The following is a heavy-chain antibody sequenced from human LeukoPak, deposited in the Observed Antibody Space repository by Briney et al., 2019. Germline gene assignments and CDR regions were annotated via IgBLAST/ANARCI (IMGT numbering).Heavy chain of an antibody. CDR1: GGSISGYY. J-gene: IGHJ6*02. CDR3: ARSAGTTGIYYQFGMDV. Sequence: SETLSLTCSVSGGSISGYYWSWIRQPPGKGLEGIGYIYYSGSTYYNPSLKSRVTISVDSSKNQFSLRLTSVTAADTAVYYCARSAGTTGIYYQFGMDVWGQGTTVTVSS. D-gene: IGHD1-7*01. CDR2: IYYSGST. V-gene: IGHV4-59*08.